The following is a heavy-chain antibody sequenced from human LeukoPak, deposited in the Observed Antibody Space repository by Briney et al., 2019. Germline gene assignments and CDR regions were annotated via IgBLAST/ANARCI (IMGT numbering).Heavy chain of an antibody. V-gene: IGHV3-53*01. J-gene: IGHJ4*02. CDR2: MYSGGTT. CDR3: ARASPPGGRIDY. CDR1: GFTVSSNY. Sequence: GGSLRLSCAASGFTVSSNYMNWVRQAPGKGLEWVSVMYSGGTTYYADSVKGRFTISRDNAKNSLYLQMNSLRAEDTAVYYCARASPPGGRIDYWGQGTLVTVSS. D-gene: IGHD1-26*01.